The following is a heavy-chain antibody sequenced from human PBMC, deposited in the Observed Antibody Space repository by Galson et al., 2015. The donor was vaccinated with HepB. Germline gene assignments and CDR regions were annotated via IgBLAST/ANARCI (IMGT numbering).Heavy chain of an antibody. Sequence: SLRLSCAASGFTFEDYAMHWVRQVPGKGLEWVSGVSWNSDFTGYADSVRGRFTISRDNAKYSLYLQMNSLRADDTALYYCALDLTYYYGSGSYFVGMYLWGQGTTVTVSS. D-gene: IGHD3-10*01. CDR1: GFTFEDYA. V-gene: IGHV3-9*01. J-gene: IGHJ6*02. CDR3: ALDLTYYYGSGSYFVGMYL. CDR2: VSWNSDFT.